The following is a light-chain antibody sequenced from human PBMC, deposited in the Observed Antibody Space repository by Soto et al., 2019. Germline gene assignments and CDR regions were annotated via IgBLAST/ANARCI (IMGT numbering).Light chain of an antibody. CDR2: GDN. CDR1: TSNIGAPYD. CDR3: SSYTNINTRAGV. V-gene: IGLV1-40*01. J-gene: IGLJ1*01. Sequence: QSVLTQPPSVSGAPGQRVSISCTGSTSNIGAPYDVHWYQHLPGTAPKLLIYGDNNRPSGVPDRFSGSKSGTSASLAITRLQAEDEADYYCSSYTNINTRAGVFGTGTKLTVL.